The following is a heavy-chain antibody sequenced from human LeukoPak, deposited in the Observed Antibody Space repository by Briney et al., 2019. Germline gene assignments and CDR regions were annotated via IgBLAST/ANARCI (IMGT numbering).Heavy chain of an antibody. CDR3: ARGLLVFRAVAAPFDY. CDR1: GYTFTSYY. D-gene: IGHD6-19*01. J-gene: IGHJ4*02. CDR2: INPSGGST. Sequence: ASVKVSCKASGYTFTSYYMHWVRQAPGQGLEWMGIINPSGGSTSYAQKFQGRVTMTRDTSTSTVYMELSSLRSEDTAVYYCARGLLVFRAVAAPFDYWGQGTLVPVSS. V-gene: IGHV1-46*01.